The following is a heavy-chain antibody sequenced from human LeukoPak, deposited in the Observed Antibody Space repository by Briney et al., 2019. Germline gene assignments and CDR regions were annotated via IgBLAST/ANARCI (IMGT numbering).Heavy chain of an antibody. V-gene: IGHV1-2*02. CDR1: GYTFTGYY. CDR2: INPNSGAT. Sequence: ASVKVSCKASGYTFTGYYMHWVRQAPGQGLEWMGWINPNSGATNYAQESQGRVTMTRDTSISTAYMEMTRLRSDDTAVYYCARGVQGYGPTLYYFDYWGQGTLVTVSS. D-gene: IGHD4-17*01. CDR3: ARGVQGYGPTLYYFDY. J-gene: IGHJ4*02.